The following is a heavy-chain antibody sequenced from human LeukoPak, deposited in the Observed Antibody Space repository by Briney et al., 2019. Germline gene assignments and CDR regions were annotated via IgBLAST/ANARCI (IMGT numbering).Heavy chain of an antibody. Sequence: GGSLRLSCAASGFTFSSYSMNWVRQAPGKGLEWVANIKQDGSEKYYVDSVKGRFTISRDNAKNSLYLQMNSLRAEDTAVYYCARGDSSGYYYLFDYWGQGTLVTVSS. CDR3: ARGDSSGYYYLFDY. J-gene: IGHJ4*02. V-gene: IGHV3-7*01. D-gene: IGHD3-22*01. CDR1: GFTFSSYS. CDR2: IKQDGSEK.